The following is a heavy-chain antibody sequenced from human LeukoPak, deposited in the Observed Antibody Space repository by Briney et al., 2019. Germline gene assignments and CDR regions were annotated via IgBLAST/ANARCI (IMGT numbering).Heavy chain of an antibody. Sequence: GGSLRLSCAASGFTFSSYAMSWVRQAPGKGLEWVSAISGSGGSTYYADSVKGRFTISRDNSKNTLYLQMNSLRAEDTAVYYCAKVSRGYSSSWYGMDVWGQGTTVTVSS. V-gene: IGHV3-23*01. D-gene: IGHD6-13*01. CDR1: GFTFSSYA. J-gene: IGHJ6*02. CDR3: AKVSRGYSSSWYGMDV. CDR2: ISGSGGST.